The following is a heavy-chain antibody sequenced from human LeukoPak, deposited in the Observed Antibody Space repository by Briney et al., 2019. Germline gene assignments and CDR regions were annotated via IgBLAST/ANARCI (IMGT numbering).Heavy chain of an antibody. D-gene: IGHD3-22*01. CDR1: GYTFTSYG. J-gene: IGHJ4*02. CDR3: ARARGRSLITTIDY. Sequence: ASVKVSCKASGYTFTSYGISWVRQAPGQGLEWMGWISAYNGNTNNAQKPQGRVTMTTDTSTSTAYMELRSLRSDDTAVYYCARARGRSLITTIDYWGQGTLVTVSS. CDR2: ISAYNGNT. V-gene: IGHV1-18*01.